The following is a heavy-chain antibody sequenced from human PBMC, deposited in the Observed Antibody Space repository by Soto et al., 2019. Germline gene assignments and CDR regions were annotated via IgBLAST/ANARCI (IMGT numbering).Heavy chain of an antibody. V-gene: IGHV3-72*01. CDR1: GFIFRDHF. Sequence: EVQVVDSGGGLFQPGGSVKLSCEGSGFIFRDHFMDWVRQAPGKGLEWVGRSRSKVYSYTTEYAASVNGRFTISRDESQNSVYLQMNGLKTEDTAVYYCAVDIVGTGSYWGQGTLVTVSS. D-gene: IGHD5-12*01. CDR3: AVDIVGTGSY. J-gene: IGHJ4*02. CDR2: SRSKVYSYTT.